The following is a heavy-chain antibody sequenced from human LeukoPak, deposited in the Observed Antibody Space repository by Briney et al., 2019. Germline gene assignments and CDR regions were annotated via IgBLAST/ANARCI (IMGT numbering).Heavy chain of an antibody. J-gene: IGHJ4*02. V-gene: IGHV1-2*02. CDR1: GYTFTGYY. D-gene: IGHD2-2*01. CDR2: INPNSGGT. Sequence: ASVKVSCKASGYTFTGYYMHWVRQAPGQGLEWMGWINPNSGGTNYAQKFQGRVTMTRDTSISTAYMELSRLRSDDTAVYYCARDRRIVVVPAAEYYFDYWGQGTLVTVSS. CDR3: ARDRRIVVVPAAEYYFDY.